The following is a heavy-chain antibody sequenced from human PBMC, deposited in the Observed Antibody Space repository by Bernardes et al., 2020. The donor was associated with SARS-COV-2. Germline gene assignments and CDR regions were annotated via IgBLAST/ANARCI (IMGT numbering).Heavy chain of an antibody. CDR1: GGSISSSY. D-gene: IGHD3-10*01. Sequence: SETLSLTCTVSGGSISSSYWSWIRQPPGTGLEWIGYIYYSGSTNYNPSLKSRVTISVDTSKKQFSVKLSSVTAADTAVYYCARHLQGVGVAGRYFDLWGRGTLVTVSS. CDR2: IYYSGST. J-gene: IGHJ2*01. CDR3: ARHLQGVGVAGRYFDL. V-gene: IGHV4-59*08.